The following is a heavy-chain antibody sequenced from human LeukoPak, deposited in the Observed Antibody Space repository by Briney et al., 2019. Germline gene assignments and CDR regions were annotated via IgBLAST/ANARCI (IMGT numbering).Heavy chain of an antibody. V-gene: IGHV4-39*01. J-gene: IGHJ5*02. D-gene: IGHD1-26*01. CDR1: GGSISSSIYS. CDR3: ARRHSGSYYGKHWFDP. Sequence: SETLSLTCTVSGGSISSSIYSCGWIRQPPGKGLEWIGSIYYSGSTYYNPSLKSRVTISVDTSKNQFSLGLTSVTATDTAVYYCARRHSGSYYGKHWFDPWGQGTLVTVSS. CDR2: IYYSGST.